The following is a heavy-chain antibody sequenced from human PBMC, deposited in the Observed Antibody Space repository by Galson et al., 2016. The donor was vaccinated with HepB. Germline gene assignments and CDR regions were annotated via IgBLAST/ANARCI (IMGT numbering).Heavy chain of an antibody. CDR2: ISPYNANT. Sequence: SVKVSCKASGYTFTNYGVTWVRQAPGQGLEWMGWISPYNANTMYAEKFQGRVRLTTDTSTSTASMELRSLRSDDTAVYYCARSRGHIYYSYDMDVWGQGTTVTVSS. J-gene: IGHJ6*02. V-gene: IGHV1-18*01. CDR3: ARSRGHIYYSYDMDV. CDR1: GYTFTNYG. D-gene: IGHD5-18*01.